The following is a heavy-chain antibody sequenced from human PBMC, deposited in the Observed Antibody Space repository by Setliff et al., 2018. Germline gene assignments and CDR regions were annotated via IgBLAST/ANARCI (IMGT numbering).Heavy chain of an antibody. CDR1: GFTFRDYS. Sequence: GGSLRLSCATSGFTFRDYSMVWVRQVPGKGLEWVAGVIQVGSGVYADSVKGRSTISRDNSKNTLYLQMNSLRAEDTAVYYCAKVWFGGHYYYYYMDVWGKGTTVTVSS. CDR3: AKVWFGGHYYYYYMDV. V-gene: IGHV3-23*01. J-gene: IGHJ6*03. CDR2: VIQVGSG. D-gene: IGHD3-10*01.